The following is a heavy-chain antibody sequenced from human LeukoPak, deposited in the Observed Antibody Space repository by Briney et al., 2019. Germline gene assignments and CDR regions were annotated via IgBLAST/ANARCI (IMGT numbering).Heavy chain of an antibody. V-gene: IGHV4-38-2*02. CDR1: GYSISSDYY. CDR3: ARALGAFDI. Sequence: SETLSLTCIVSGYSISSDYYWGWIRQPPGKGLEWIGNIYHSGSTYYNPSLRSRVTISIDTSKNQFSLKLSSVTAADTAVYYCARALGAFDIWGQGTMVTVSS. CDR2: IYHSGST. J-gene: IGHJ3*02.